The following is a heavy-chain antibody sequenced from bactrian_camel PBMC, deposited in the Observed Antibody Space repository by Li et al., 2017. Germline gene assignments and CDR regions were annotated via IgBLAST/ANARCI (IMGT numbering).Heavy chain of an antibody. V-gene: IGHV3S33*01. CDR3: AADSFGRYISGGPCFPKGSSEYNF. CDR1: TRRPNY. D-gene: IGHD2*01. J-gene: IGHJ4*01. CDR2: IYTGGGDG. Sequence: HVQLVESGGGSVQAGGSLRLSCTYTRRPNYMTWFRQGPGNGREGVAGIYTGGGDGHYADAVKGRFTISKDNDKNILYLQMNSLKTEDTAMYICAADSFGRYISGGPCFPKGSSEYNFWGQGTQVTVS.